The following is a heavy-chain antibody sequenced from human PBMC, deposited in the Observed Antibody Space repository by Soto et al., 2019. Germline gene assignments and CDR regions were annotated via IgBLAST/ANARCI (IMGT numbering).Heavy chain of an antibody. J-gene: IGHJ4*02. CDR2: ISSSSSYT. D-gene: IGHD5-12*01. CDR3: ARTEMATIIYY. CDR1: GFTFSDYY. Sequence: PGGSLRLSCAASGFTFSDYYMSWIRQAPGKGLEWVSYISSSSSYTNYADSVKGRFTISRDNAKNSLYLQMNSLRAEDTAVYYCARTEMATIIYYWGQGTLVTVSS. V-gene: IGHV3-11*06.